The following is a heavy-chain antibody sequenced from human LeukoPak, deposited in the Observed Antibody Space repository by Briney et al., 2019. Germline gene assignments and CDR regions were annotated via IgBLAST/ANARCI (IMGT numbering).Heavy chain of an antibody. Sequence: GGSLRLSCAASGFTFSNAWMSWVRQAPGKGLEWVAVISYDGSNKYYADSVKGRFTISRDNSKNTLYLQMNSLRAEDTAVYYCARDLLGRITPAGNAFEIWGQGTMVTVSS. J-gene: IGHJ3*02. CDR2: ISYDGSNK. D-gene: IGHD3-10*01. V-gene: IGHV3-30-3*01. CDR3: ARDLLGRITPAGNAFEI. CDR1: GFTFSNAW.